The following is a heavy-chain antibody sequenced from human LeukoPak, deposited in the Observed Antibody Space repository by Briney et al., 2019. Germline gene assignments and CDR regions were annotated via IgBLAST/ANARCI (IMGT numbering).Heavy chain of an antibody. CDR1: GGSISSGSYY. D-gene: IGHD1-26*01. J-gene: IGHJ5*02. CDR3: ARAVGSSESNWFDP. Sequence: SQTLSLTCTVSGGSISSGSYYWSWIRQPAGKGLEWIGRIYTSGSTNYNPSLKIGVTISVDRSKNQFSLMLRSVTAADTAVYYCARAVGSSESNWFDPWGQGTLATVSS. CDR2: IYTSGST. V-gene: IGHV4-61*02.